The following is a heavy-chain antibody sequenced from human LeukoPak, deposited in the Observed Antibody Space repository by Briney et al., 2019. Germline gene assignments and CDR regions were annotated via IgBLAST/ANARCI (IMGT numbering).Heavy chain of an antibody. D-gene: IGHD3-22*01. V-gene: IGHV3-53*04. Sequence: GGSLRLSCAASGLTVSSNYITWVRKAPGKGLEWVSVLHSAGGTYYADSVKGRFTITRHISKNTVNLQMNSLRAEDTAVYYCAREGYDSSGYPRLLDYWGQGTLVTVSS. CDR1: GLTVSSNY. CDR3: AREGYDSSGYPRLLDY. J-gene: IGHJ4*02. CDR2: LHSAGGT.